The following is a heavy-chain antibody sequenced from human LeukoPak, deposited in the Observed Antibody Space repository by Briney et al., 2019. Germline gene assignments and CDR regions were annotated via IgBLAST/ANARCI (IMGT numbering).Heavy chain of an antibody. Sequence: GGSLRLSCAASGFTFSSYAMRWVRQAPGEGLVWVSGIRDGGGSTYYADSVKGRFTISRDNCKNTLYLQMNSLRVEDTAVYYCATYRRFPVDYWGQGTLATVSS. CDR2: IRDGGGST. CDR1: GFTFSSYA. V-gene: IGHV3-23*01. J-gene: IGHJ4*02. CDR3: ATYRRFPVDY. D-gene: IGHD3-10*01.